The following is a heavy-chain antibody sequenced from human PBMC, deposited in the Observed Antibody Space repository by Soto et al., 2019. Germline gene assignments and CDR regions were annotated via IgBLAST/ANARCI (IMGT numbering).Heavy chain of an antibody. V-gene: IGHV4-31*03. J-gene: IGHJ1*01. CDR2: IYYSGST. D-gene: IGHD3-22*01. Sequence: TLSLTCTVSGGSISSGGYYWSWIRQHPGKGLEWIGYIYYSGSTYYNPSLKSRVTISVDTSKNQFSLKLSSVTAADTAVYYCARGEYYYDGSGYSLDAEYFQHWGQGTLVTVSS. CDR3: ARGEYYYDGSGYSLDAEYFQH. CDR1: GGSISSGGYY.